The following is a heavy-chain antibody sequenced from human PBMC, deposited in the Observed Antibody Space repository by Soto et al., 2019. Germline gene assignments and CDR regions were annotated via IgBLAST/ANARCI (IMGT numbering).Heavy chain of an antibody. V-gene: IGHV1-46*01. D-gene: IGHD2-15*01. CDR3: PREWGARCGGGSCSDLYYYGMDV. Sequence: GASVKVSCKASGYTFTSYYMHWVRQAPGQGLEWMGIIYHSGGRTSYAQKFQGRVTMTRDTSTSTVYMELSSLRSEDTAVYYCPREWGARCGGGSCSDLYYYGMDVWGQGTTVTVSS. J-gene: IGHJ6*02. CDR1: GYTFTSYY. CDR2: IYHSGGRT.